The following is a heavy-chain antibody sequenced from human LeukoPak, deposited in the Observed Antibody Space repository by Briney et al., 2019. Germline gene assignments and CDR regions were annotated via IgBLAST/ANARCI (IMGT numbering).Heavy chain of an antibody. D-gene: IGHD2-2*01. V-gene: IGHV3-23*01. CDR3: AKEGGYCSSTSCYDY. CDR1: GFTFSSYS. J-gene: IGHJ4*02. CDR2: ISGSGGST. Sequence: GGSLRLSCAASGFTFSSYSMNWVRQAPGKGLEWVSAISGSGGSTYYADSVKGRFTISRDNSKNTLYLQMNSLRVEDTAVYYCAKEGGYCSSTSCYDYWGQGTLVTVSS.